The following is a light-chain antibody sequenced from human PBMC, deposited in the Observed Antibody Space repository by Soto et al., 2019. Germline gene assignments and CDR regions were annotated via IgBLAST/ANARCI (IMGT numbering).Light chain of an antibody. V-gene: IGKV4-1*01. Sequence: DIVMTQSPDYLAVSLGYRATVKCESSQSVLCSSSNKNYLAWYQQKPGQPPKLLIYWSSTRESGVPDRFSGSGSGTDFTLTINNLQADDVAIYYCQQYYSTLPITFGQGTQLEIK. CDR1: QSVLCSSSNKNY. J-gene: IGKJ5*01. CDR3: QQYYSTLPIT. CDR2: WSS.